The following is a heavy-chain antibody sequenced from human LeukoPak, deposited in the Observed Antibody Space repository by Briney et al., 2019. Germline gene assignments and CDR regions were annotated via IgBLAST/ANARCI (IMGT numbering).Heavy chain of an antibody. CDR1: GFTFSSYS. Sequence: GGSLRLSCAASGFTFSSYSMNWVRQAPGKGLEWVSSISSSSSYIYYADSVKGRFTISRDNAKNSLYLQMNSLRAEDTAVYYCARLYLVDSRGWRRRWYFDLWGRGTLVTVSS. J-gene: IGHJ2*01. D-gene: IGHD6-19*01. CDR2: ISSSSSYI. CDR3: ARLYLVDSRGWRRRWYFDL. V-gene: IGHV3-21*01.